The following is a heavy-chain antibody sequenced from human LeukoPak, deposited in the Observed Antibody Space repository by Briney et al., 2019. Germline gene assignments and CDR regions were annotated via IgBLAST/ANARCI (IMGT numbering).Heavy chain of an antibody. J-gene: IGHJ4*02. CDR3: ARGEERYSSSWHPFDY. Sequence: GASVKVSCKASGYTFTGYYMHWVRQAPGQGLEWMGWINPNSGGTNYAQKFQGRVTMTRDTFISTAYMELSRLRSDDTAVYYCARGEERYSSSWHPFDYWGQGTLVTVSS. CDR2: INPNSGGT. V-gene: IGHV1-2*02. CDR1: GYTFTGYY. D-gene: IGHD6-13*01.